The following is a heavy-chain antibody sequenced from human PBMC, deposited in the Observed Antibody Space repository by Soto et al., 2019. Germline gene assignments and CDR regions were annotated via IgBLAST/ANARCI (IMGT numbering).Heavy chain of an antibody. V-gene: IGHV1-69*08. CDR1: GGTFSSYT. Sequence: QVQLVQSGTEVKKPGSSVQVSCQASGGTFSSYTISWVRQAPGQGLEWMGRIIPMLGITNYAQKFRGRVTITADKSTSTAYMDLSSLRSEDTAVYYCAREECDYDFLTGYSAMDVWGQGTTVTV. J-gene: IGHJ6*02. CDR3: AREECDYDFLTGYSAMDV. CDR2: IIPMLGIT. D-gene: IGHD3-9*01.